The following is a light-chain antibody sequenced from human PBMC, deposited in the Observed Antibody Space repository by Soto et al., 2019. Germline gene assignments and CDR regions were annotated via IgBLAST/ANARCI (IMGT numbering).Light chain of an antibody. CDR3: QTWGSGIHVV. CDR1: SGHSSHA. V-gene: IGLV4-69*01. J-gene: IGLJ2*01. Sequence: QPVLTQSPSPSASLGASVKLTCTLSSGHSSHAIAWHQQQPEKGPRYLMKLNSDGSHSKGDGIPDRFSGSSSGAERYLTISSLQSEDAADYYCQTWGSGIHVVFGGGTKVTVL. CDR2: LNSDGSH.